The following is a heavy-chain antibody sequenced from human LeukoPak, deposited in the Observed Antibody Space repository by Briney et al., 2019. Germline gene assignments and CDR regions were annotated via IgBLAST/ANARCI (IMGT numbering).Heavy chain of an antibody. V-gene: IGHV6-1*01. CDR3: ARVPDYGDAFDV. CDR1: GDSLTSISAA. D-gene: IGHD4-17*01. Sequence: SQTLSLTCAISGDSLTSISAAWTWIRQSPSRGLEWLGRTYYRSKWYNDYAVYEKSRMIINVDTSKNQFSLQLSSVTPEDTAVYYCARVPDYGDAFDVWGRGTMVTVSS. J-gene: IGHJ3*01. CDR2: TYYRSKWYN.